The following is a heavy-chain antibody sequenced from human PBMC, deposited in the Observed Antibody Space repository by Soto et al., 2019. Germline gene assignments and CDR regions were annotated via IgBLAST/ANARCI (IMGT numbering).Heavy chain of an antibody. V-gene: IGHV1-2*04. D-gene: IGHD4-17*01. CDR3: ARESGGTTATLDYYYFYMDV. CDR1: GYAFSQFY. CDR2: INPNSGRT. Sequence: QVQLVQSGAEVKKPRASVKVSCKASGYAFSQFYIHWMRQAPGQGLEWMGWINPNSGRTKFAQNFQGWVTLTRDTSIKTVYMDLSGPNSDATAVYYCARESGGTTATLDYYYFYMDVWGKGTTVTVSS. J-gene: IGHJ6*03.